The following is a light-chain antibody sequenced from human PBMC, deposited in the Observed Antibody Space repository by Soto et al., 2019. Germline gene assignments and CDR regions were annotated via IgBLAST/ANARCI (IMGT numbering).Light chain of an antibody. V-gene: IGLV2-14*03. Sequence: QSVLTQPASVSGAPGQSITISCTGTSSDVGGYNYVSWDQHHPGRAPKLMIYNAVDRPSGVSNRFSGSKSGNTASLTISGLQAEDSADYYCSSYRGSNTVVFGGGTKLTVL. CDR2: NAV. J-gene: IGLJ2*01. CDR3: SSYRGSNTVV. CDR1: SSDVGGYNY.